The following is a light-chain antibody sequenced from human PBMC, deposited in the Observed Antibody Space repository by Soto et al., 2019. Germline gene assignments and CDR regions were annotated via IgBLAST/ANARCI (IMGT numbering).Light chain of an antibody. Sequence: DIVMTQSPVSLPVTPGEPAFISCRSSQSLLRSDGYSSLDWYRQKAGQSQQFLIHLGSIRASGVPDRFSGSGSGTDFKLKIRRVEAEDIGVYFCMPARQATPTFGGGKKMELK. CDR2: LGS. CDR3: MPARQATPT. CDR1: QSLLRSDGYSS. V-gene: IGKV2-28*01. J-gene: IGKJ4*01.